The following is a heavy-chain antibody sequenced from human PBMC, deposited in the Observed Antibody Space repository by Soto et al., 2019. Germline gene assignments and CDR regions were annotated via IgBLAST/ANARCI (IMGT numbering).Heavy chain of an antibody. CDR1: GFTFTSSA. J-gene: IGHJ4*02. V-gene: IGHV1-58*01. CDR2: IVVGSGNT. D-gene: IGHD6-13*01. Sequence: QMQLVQSGPEVKKPGTSVKVSCKASGFTFTSSAVQWVRQARGQRLEWIGWIVVGSGNTNYAQKFQERVTITRDMSTSTAYMELSSLRSEDTAVYNCAADLAAAGYYFDYWGQGTLVTVSS. CDR3: AADLAAAGYYFDY.